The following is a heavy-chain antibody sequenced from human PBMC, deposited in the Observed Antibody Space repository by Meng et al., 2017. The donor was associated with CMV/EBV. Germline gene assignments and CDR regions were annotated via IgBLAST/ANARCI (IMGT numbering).Heavy chain of an antibody. D-gene: IGHD2-2*01. V-gene: IGHV5-51*01. CDR3: ARRMGSTSSSYWFDP. CDR2: IYPGDSDT. CDR1: GYSFTSYW. J-gene: IGHJ5*02. Sequence: KVSCKGSGYSFTSYWIGWVRQRPGKGLEWMGIIYPGDSDTRYSPSFQGQVTISADKSISTAYLQWSSLKASDTAMYYCARRMGSTSSSYWFDPWGQGTLVTVSS.